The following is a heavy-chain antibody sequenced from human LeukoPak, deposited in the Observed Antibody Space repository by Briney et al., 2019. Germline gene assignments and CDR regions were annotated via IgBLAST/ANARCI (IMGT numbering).Heavy chain of an antibody. J-gene: IGHJ4*02. CDR3: TRASAALTQVRLVRDRSVHGNFDY. V-gene: IGHV3-49*03. D-gene: IGHD3-10*01. CDR1: GFTFGDYS. CDR2: IRRKDHGGTT. Sequence: GGSLRLSCTGSGFTFGDYSMSWFRQAPGKGLEWVGFIRRKDHGGTTECAASVKGRFTISRDDSKSIAYLQMSSLKTGDSAVYYCTRASAALTQVRLVRDRSVHGNFDYWGQGTLVTVSS.